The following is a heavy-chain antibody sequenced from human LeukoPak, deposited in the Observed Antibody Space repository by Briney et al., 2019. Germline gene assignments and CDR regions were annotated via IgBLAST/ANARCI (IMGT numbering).Heavy chain of an antibody. J-gene: IGHJ4*02. CDR3: ARNENSGWGYFDY. Sequence: GGSLRLSCAASGFTFSSFALNWVRQAPGKGLEWVSGISGSGGSTYYADSVKGRFTISRDNSKNTLYLQMNSLRAEDTAVYYCARNENSGWGYFDYWGQGTLVTVSS. D-gene: IGHD5-12*01. CDR1: GFTFSSFA. CDR2: ISGSGGST. V-gene: IGHV3-23*01.